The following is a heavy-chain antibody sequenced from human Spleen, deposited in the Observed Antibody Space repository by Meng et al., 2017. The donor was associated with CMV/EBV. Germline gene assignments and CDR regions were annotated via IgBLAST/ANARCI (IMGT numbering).Heavy chain of an antibody. J-gene: IGHJ5*02. V-gene: IGHV3-23*01. CDR3: ARVRTPENDLWRGYYDRGHWFDP. D-gene: IGHD3-3*01. CDR1: GIAFNNYA. Sequence: GESLKISCAASGIAFNNYAMTWVRRAPGKGLEWVSTIVGSGTTAFYADSVMGRFTISRDNTKNSLNLQMNSLRAEDTAVYYCARVRTPENDLWRGYYDRGHWFDPWGQGTLVTVSS. CDR2: IVGSGTTA.